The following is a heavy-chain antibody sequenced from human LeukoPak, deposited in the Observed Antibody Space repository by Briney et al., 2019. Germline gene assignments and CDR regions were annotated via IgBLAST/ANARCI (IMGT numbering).Heavy chain of an antibody. CDR2: INSDGNKT. Sequence: GGSLRLSCAASGFTFSSYWMHWVRQAPGKGLVWVSRINSDGNKTNYADSVKGRFTLSRDNAENTLYLQMNSLRAEDTAVYYCAKGGSRHADNWGQGTLVTVSS. J-gene: IGHJ4*02. CDR1: GFTFSSYW. V-gene: IGHV3-74*01. CDR3: AKGGSRHADN. D-gene: IGHD6-13*01.